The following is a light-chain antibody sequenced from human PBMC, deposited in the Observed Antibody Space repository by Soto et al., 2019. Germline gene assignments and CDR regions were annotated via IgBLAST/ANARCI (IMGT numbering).Light chain of an antibody. CDR3: VLYMGSGIGV. CDR1: SGSVSTNYY. J-gene: IGLJ3*02. Sequence: QTVVTQEPSFSVSPGGTVTLTCGLSSGSVSTNYYPSWYQQTPGQAPRTLIYSTNTRSSGVPDRFSGSIPGNNAALTITGAQADDESDYYCVLYMGSGIGVFGGGTKVTVL. CDR2: STN. V-gene: IGLV8-61*01.